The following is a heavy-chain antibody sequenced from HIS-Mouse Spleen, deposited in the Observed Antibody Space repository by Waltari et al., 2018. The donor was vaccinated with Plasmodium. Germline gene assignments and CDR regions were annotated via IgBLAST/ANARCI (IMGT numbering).Heavy chain of an antibody. V-gene: IGHV3-13*01. CDR3: ARGPTYSSSYYFDY. D-gene: IGHD6-6*01. CDR1: GFTFSSYD. J-gene: IGHJ4*02. Sequence: EVQLVESGGGLVQPGGSLRLSCAASGFTFSSYDMHWVRQGKGKGRKGVSAIGPAGDTYYPGSVKGRFTISRENAKNSLYLQMNSLRAGDTAVYYCARGPTYSSSYYFDYWGQGTLVTVSS. CDR2: IGPAGDT.